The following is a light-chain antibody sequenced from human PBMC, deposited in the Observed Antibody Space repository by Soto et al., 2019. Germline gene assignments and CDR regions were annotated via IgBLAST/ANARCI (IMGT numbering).Light chain of an antibody. J-gene: IGKJ1*01. CDR3: QQRSDWPPWT. Sequence: EIVLTQSPATLSLSPGEGATLSCRASQSISSYLAWYQQKPGQAPRLLIYDASSRATGIPARFSGSGSGTDFTLTISSLEPEDFAVYYWQQRSDWPPWTVGQGTKVEI. CDR1: QSISSY. V-gene: IGKV3-11*01. CDR2: DAS.